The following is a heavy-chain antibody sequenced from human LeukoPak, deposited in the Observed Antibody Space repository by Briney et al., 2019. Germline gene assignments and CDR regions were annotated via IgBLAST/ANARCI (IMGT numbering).Heavy chain of an antibody. Sequence: GESLKISRKGSGYSFTSYWIGWVRQMPGKGLEWMGIIYPGDSDTRYSPSFQGQVTISADKSISTAYLQWSSLKASDTAMYYCARHSHYDSSGYQAPELDYWGQGTLVTVSS. CDR1: GYSFTSYW. CDR2: IYPGDSDT. CDR3: ARHSHYDSSGYQAPELDY. J-gene: IGHJ4*02. D-gene: IGHD3-22*01. V-gene: IGHV5-51*01.